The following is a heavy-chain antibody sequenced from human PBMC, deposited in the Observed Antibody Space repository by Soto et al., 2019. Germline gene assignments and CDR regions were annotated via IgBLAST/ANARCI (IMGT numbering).Heavy chain of an antibody. D-gene: IGHD3-3*01. Sequence: QVQLVESGGGVVQPGRSLRLSCAASGFTFSSYGMHWVRQAPGKGLEWVAVISYDGSNKYYADSVKGRFTISRDNSKNTLYLQMNSLRAEDTAMYYCAKGGITIFHYMDVWGKGTTVTVSS. CDR3: AKGGITIFHYMDV. V-gene: IGHV3-30*18. CDR1: GFTFSSYG. CDR2: ISYDGSNK. J-gene: IGHJ6*03.